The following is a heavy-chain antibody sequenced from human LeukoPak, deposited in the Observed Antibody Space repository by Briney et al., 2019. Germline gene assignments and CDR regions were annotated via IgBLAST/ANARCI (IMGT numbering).Heavy chain of an antibody. CDR3: ARGSYYDILTGYYRSPSYYYYMDV. Sequence: GGSRRLSCAASGFTFSSYWMSWVRQAPGKGLEWVANIKQDGSEKYYVDSVKGRFTISRDNGKNSLYLQMNSLRAEDTAVYYCARGSYYDILTGYYRSPSYYYYMDVWGKGTTVTVSS. D-gene: IGHD3-9*01. J-gene: IGHJ6*03. CDR1: GFTFSSYW. V-gene: IGHV3-7*01. CDR2: IKQDGSEK.